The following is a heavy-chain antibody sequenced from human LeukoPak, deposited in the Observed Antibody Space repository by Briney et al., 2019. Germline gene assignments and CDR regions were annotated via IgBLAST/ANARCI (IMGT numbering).Heavy chain of an antibody. D-gene: IGHD1-7*01. Sequence: SVKVSCKASGGTFSSYAISWVRQAPGHALEWMGGIIPIFGTANYAQKFQGRVTITADESTSTAYMELSSLRSEDTAVYYCARNRLELLSSPWWDCWGQGTLVTVSS. J-gene: IGHJ4*02. V-gene: IGHV1-69*01. CDR2: IIPIFGTA. CDR1: GGTFSSYA. CDR3: ARNRLELLSSPWWDC.